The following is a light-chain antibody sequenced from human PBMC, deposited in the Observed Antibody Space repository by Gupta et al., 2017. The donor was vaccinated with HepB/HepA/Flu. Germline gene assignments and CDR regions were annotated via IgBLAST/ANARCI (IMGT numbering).Light chain of an antibody. V-gene: IGKV3-15*01. CDR2: GAS. CDR3: QQYNNWWT. Sequence: EIVMMQSPATLSVSPGERATLSCRASQSVSSNLAWYQQKPGQAPRLLIYGASTRATGIPARFSGSGYGTEFTLTISSLQSEDFAVYYCQQYNNWWTFGQGTKVEIK. J-gene: IGKJ1*01. CDR1: QSVSSN.